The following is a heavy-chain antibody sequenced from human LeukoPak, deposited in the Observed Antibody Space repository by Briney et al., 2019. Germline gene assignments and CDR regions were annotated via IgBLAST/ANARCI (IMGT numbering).Heavy chain of an antibody. J-gene: IGHJ4*02. Sequence: SGGSLRLSCAASGFSFSSYAMNWVRQAPGKGLEWVAFIRYDGSNKYYGDSVKGRFTISRDNSNNPVFLQMSNLRVEDTAIYYCARGSYYFDYWGEGTLVTVSS. D-gene: IGHD3-16*01. CDR3: ARGSYYFDY. CDR1: GFSFSSYA. V-gene: IGHV3-30*02. CDR2: IRYDGSNK.